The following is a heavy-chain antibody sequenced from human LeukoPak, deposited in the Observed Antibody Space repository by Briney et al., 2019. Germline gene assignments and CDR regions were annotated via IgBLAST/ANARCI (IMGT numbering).Heavy chain of an antibody. CDR2: INPNSGGT. Sequence: ASVKVSCKTSGYTFTDYYMHWVRQAPGQGLEWMGWINPNSGGTHSAQKFQGRVTMTRDTSTTTAYMELSRLNSDDTAVYYCARVRPIAVSATWWDYWGQGTLVTVSS. J-gene: IGHJ4*02. CDR3: ARVRPIAVSATWWDY. V-gene: IGHV1-2*02. CDR1: GYTFTDYY. D-gene: IGHD6-19*01.